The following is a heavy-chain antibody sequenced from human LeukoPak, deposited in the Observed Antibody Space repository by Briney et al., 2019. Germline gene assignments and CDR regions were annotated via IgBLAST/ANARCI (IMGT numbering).Heavy chain of an antibody. CDR3: ARRGVGTHFDY. Sequence: ASVKVSCKASGYTFTGYYMHWVRQAPGQGLEWMGWMNPNSDNTGYAQKFQGRVTMTRNTSISTAYMELSSLRSEDTAVYCCARRGVGTHFDYWGQGSLVTVSS. CDR1: GYTFTGYY. J-gene: IGHJ4*02. CDR2: MNPNSDNT. V-gene: IGHV1-8*02. D-gene: IGHD1-1*01.